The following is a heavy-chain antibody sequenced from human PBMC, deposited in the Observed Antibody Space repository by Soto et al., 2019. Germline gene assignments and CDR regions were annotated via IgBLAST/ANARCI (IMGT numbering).Heavy chain of an antibody. CDR3: ARDDYYDSSGYRYWYFDL. CDR1: GFTFRSYG. D-gene: IGHD3-22*01. CDR2: IWYDGSNK. J-gene: IGHJ2*01. Sequence: QVQLVESGGGVVQPGRSLRLSCAASGFTFRSYGMHWVRQAPGKGLEWMALIWYDGSNKYYADSVKGRFTISRDNSKNTLYLRMNSLRAEDTAVYYCARDDYYDSSGYRYWYFDLWGRGTLVTVSS. V-gene: IGHV3-33*01.